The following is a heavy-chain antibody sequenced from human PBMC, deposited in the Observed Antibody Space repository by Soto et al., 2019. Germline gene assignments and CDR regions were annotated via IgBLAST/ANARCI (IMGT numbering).Heavy chain of an antibody. CDR1: GGSISSSSYY. J-gene: IGHJ5*02. D-gene: IGHD1-26*01. Sequence: SETLSLTCTVSGGSISSSSYYWGWIRQPPGKGLEWIGGIYYSGSTYYNPSLKSRVTISVDTSKNQFSLKLSSVTAADTAVYYCARQMISGSYGSLPFDPWGQGTLVTVSS. V-gene: IGHV4-39*01. CDR3: ARQMISGSYGSLPFDP. CDR2: IYYSGST.